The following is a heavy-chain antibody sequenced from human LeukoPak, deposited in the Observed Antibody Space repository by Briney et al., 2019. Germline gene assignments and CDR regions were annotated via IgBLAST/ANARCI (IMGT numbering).Heavy chain of an antibody. V-gene: IGHV3-7*01. J-gene: IGHJ4*02. CDR3: ARSVSLLRYFDWLLYPFDY. Sequence: GGSLRLSCAASGFTFSSYWMSWVRQAPGKGLEWVANIKQDGSEKYYVDSVKGRFTISRDNAKNSLYLQMNSLRAEDTAVYYCARSVSLLRYFDWLLYPFDYWGQGTLDTVSS. CDR2: IKQDGSEK. CDR1: GFTFSSYW. D-gene: IGHD3-9*01.